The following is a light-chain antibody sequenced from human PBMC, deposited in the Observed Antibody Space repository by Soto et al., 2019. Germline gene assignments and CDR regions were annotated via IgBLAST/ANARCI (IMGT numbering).Light chain of an antibody. J-gene: IGLJ1*01. CDR2: DVS. V-gene: IGLV2-11*01. Sequence: QSVLTQPRSVSGSPGQSATISCTGTSSDVGSYNFVSWYHQDPGKAPKLMIYDVSKRPSGVPDRFSGSKSGNTASLTIFGLQAEDEADYYCCSYAGSNYVFGTGTKVTVL. CDR1: SSDVGSYNF. CDR3: CSYAGSNYV.